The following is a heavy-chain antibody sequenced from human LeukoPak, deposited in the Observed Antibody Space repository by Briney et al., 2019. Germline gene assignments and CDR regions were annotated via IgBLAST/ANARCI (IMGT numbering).Heavy chain of an antibody. CDR2: ISAYNGNT. V-gene: IGHV1-18*01. CDR1: GYTFTSYG. J-gene: IGHJ4*02. D-gene: IGHD3-22*01. Sequence: ASVKVSCKASGYTFTSYGISWVRQAPGQGLESMGWISAYNGNTNYAQKLQGRVTMTSDTSTSTAYMELRSLRSDDTAVYYCARGYYDSSGYSLFDYWGQGTLVIVSS. CDR3: ARGYYDSSGYSLFDY.